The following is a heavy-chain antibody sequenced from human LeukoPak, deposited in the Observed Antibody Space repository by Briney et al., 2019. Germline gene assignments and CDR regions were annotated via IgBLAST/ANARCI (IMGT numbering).Heavy chain of an antibody. V-gene: IGHV4-39*01. D-gene: IGHD2-15*01. CDR2: IYYSGST. CDR1: GGSISSSSYY. CDR3: ASASGYCSGGSCYPGDHYMDV. J-gene: IGHJ6*03. Sequence: SETLSLTCTVSGGSISSSSYYWGWIRQPPGKGLEWIGSIYYSGSTYYNPSLKSRVTISVDTSKNQFSLKLSSVTAADTAVYYCASASGYCSGGSCYPGDHYMDVWGKGTTVTVSS.